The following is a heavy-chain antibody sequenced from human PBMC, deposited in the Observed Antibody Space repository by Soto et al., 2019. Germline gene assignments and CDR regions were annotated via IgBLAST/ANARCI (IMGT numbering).Heavy chain of an antibody. J-gene: IGHJ4*02. CDR1: GFTFNIYA. CDR2: ITIDGST. V-gene: IGHV3-23*01. CDR3: AKNYYFDS. Sequence: EVQLLESGGGLVQPGGSLRLSCAASGFTFNIYAMSWVRQAPGKGLEWVSSITIDGSTYYVDSVKGRFTISRDNSRNTLYLQMNSLRAEDTAVYYCAKNYYFDSWGQGTLINVSP.